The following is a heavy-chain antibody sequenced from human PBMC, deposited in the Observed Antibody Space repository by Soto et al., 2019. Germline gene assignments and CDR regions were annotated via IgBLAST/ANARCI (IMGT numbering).Heavy chain of an antibody. Sequence: QVQLVQSGTEVKKPGASVKVSCKASGYTFTSYGIHWVRQAPGQRLEWMGWINAANGDTKYSPKFQGRVTITRDTSASTAYMELSSLRSEDTAVYYCVRRHVSATGIDWFDPWGQGILVTVSS. V-gene: IGHV1-3*01. CDR3: VRRHVSATGIDWFDP. CDR2: INAANGDT. D-gene: IGHD6-13*01. J-gene: IGHJ5*02. CDR1: GYTFTSYG.